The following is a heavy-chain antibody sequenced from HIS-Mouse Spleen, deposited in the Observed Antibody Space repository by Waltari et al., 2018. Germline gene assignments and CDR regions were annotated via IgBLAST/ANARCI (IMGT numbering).Heavy chain of an antibody. CDR2: IYYGGGT. CDR3: AREIPYSSSWYDWYFDL. D-gene: IGHD6-13*01. Sequence: QLQLQESGPGLVKPSETLSLTCTVSGGSISSSSYYWGWIRQPPGKGLEWIGSIYYGGGTYYNPSLKSRVTISGDTSKNQFSLKLSSVTAADTAVYYCAREIPYSSSWYDWYFDLWGRGTLVTVSS. J-gene: IGHJ2*01. CDR1: GGSISSSSYY. V-gene: IGHV4-39*07.